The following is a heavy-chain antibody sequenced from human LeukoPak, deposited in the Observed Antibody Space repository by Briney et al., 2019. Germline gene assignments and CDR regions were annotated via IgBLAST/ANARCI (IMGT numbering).Heavy chain of an antibody. J-gene: IGHJ3*02. Sequence: GGSLRLSCAASGLTFSSYAMHWVRQAPGKGLEWVAVISYDGSNKYYADSVKGRFTISRDNSKNTLYLQMNSLRAEDTAVYYCARVILQWLPPSEGAFDIWGQGTMVTVSS. CDR3: ARVILQWLPPSEGAFDI. V-gene: IGHV3-30-3*01. CDR2: ISYDGSNK. D-gene: IGHD6-19*01. CDR1: GLTFSSYA.